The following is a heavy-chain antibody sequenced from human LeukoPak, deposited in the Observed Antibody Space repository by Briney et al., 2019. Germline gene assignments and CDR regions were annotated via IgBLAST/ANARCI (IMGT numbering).Heavy chain of an antibody. D-gene: IGHD2-2*01. CDR3: ARGGPDIVVVPAAFDY. Sequence: SETLSLTCTVSGGSISSSYYWSWIRQPPGKGLEWIGYIYHSGSTYYNPSLKSRVTISVDRSKNQFSLKLSSVTAADTAVYYCARGGPDIVVVPAAFDYWGQGTLVTVSS. V-gene: IGHV4-30-2*01. CDR1: GGSISSSYY. J-gene: IGHJ4*02. CDR2: IYHSGST.